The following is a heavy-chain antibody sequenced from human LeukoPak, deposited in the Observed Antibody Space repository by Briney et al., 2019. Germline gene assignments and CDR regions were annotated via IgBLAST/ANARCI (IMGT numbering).Heavy chain of an antibody. CDR3: TRERALYGSGKDFDF. CDR1: GFTFGDYV. D-gene: IGHD3-10*01. V-gene: IGHV3-49*03. Sequence: GGSLRLSCSASGFTFGDYVMSWFRQAPGKGLEWVGFIRNKDFGETTQYAAPVKGRFTISRDDSKNIAYLQMDSLKTEDTAVYFCTRERALYGSGKDFDFWGQGTLVTVSS. CDR2: IRNKDFGETT. J-gene: IGHJ4*02.